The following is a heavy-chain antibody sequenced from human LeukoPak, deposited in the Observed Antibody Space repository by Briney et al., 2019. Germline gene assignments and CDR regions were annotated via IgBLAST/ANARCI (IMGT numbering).Heavy chain of an antibody. CDR3: ARDLDWSGPAPLDV. CDR1: GGSISSYY. V-gene: IGHV4-4*07. Sequence: SETLSLTCTVSGGSISSYYWSRIRQPAGKGLEWIGRIYTSGSTNYNPSLKSRVTMSVDTSKNQFSLKLSSVTAADTAVYYCARDLDWSGPAPLDVWGKGTTVTVSS. D-gene: IGHD3-3*01. CDR2: IYTSGST. J-gene: IGHJ6*04.